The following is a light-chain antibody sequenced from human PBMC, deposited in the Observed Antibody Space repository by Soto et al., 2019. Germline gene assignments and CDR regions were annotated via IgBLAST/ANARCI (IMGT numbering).Light chain of an antibody. CDR3: QQRSNWPPEIT. V-gene: IGKV3D-20*02. J-gene: IGKJ5*01. Sequence: EIVMTQSPATLSVSPGERATLSCRASQSVSSNLAWYQQKPGQAPRLLIYDASSRATGIPDRFSGGGSGTDFTLTISRLEPEDFAVYYCQQRSNWPPEITFGQGTRLEIK. CDR2: DAS. CDR1: QSVSSN.